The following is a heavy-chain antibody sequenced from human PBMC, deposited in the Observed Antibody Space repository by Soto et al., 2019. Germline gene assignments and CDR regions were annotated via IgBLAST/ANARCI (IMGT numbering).Heavy chain of an antibody. D-gene: IGHD1-7*01. V-gene: IGHV3-30*01. J-gene: IGHJ4*02. CDR2: ISYDGSNK. CDR1: GFTFSSYA. Sequence: GGSLRLSCAASGFTFSSYAMHWVRQAPGKGLEWVAVISYDGSNKYYADSVKGRFTISRDKSKNTLYLQMNSLRAEDTAVYYCARNPDAGTVDFWGQGTLVTVSS. CDR3: ARNPDAGTVDF.